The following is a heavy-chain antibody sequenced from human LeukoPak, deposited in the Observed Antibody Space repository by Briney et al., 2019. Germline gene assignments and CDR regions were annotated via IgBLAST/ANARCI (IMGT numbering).Heavy chain of an antibody. CDR1: GGSVSRSNW. CDR2: IHHSGST. Sequence: SETLSLTCAVSGGSVSRSNWWNWVRQPPGKGLEWIGEIHHSGSTNYNPSLKSRVTMSVDKSKNQFSLKLSSVTAADTAVYYCARTEAFCSDTSCSNWFDPWGQGTLVTVSS. J-gene: IGHJ5*02. CDR3: ARTEAFCSDTSCSNWFDP. D-gene: IGHD2-2*01. V-gene: IGHV4-4*02.